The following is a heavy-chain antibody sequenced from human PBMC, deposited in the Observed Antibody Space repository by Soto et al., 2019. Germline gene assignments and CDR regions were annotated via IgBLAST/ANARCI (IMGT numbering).Heavy chain of an antibody. CDR3: ARDIDFAY. D-gene: IGHD3-10*01. V-gene: IGHV6-1*01. CDR2: KNYRSEWFN. J-gene: IGHJ4*01. Sequence: SQTFSLTCPISGDSLSSTSAGWNWIRQPPSRGVEWLGRKNYRSEWFNEYAVSLKSRITINQDTSRKQISLQLNSVTPEDTAIYYWARDIDFAYWGRGTQVTVSS. CDR1: GDSLSSTSAG.